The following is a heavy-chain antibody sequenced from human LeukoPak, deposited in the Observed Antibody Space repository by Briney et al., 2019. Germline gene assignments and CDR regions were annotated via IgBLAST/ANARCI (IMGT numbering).Heavy chain of an antibody. V-gene: IGHV3-30-3*01. D-gene: IGHD3-10*01. CDR2: ISYDGNTI. J-gene: IGHJ4*02. Sequence: GGSLRLSCAASEFTFSNYALHWVRQAPGKGLQWVAVISYDGNTIHYADSVKGRFIISRDTSKNTLYLQMNSLRAEDTAVYYCARDYGSRGSSSYPFDNWSQGTLVTVSP. CDR3: ARDYGSRGSSSYPFDN. CDR1: EFTFSNYA.